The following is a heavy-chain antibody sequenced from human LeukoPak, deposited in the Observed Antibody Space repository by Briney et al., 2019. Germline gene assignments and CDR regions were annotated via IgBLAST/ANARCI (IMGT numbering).Heavy chain of an antibody. D-gene: IGHD3-3*01. CDR2: IYYSGST. CDR3: ARRCPLFWSGYVDPPGLSDAFDI. V-gene: IGHV4-31*03. Sequence: SETLSLTCTVSGGSISSGGYYWSWIRQHPGKGLEWIGYIYYSGSTYYNPSLKSRVTISVDTSKNQFSLKLSSVTAADTAVYYCARRCPLFWSGYVDPPGLSDAFDIWGQGTMVTVSS. CDR1: GGSISSGGYY. J-gene: IGHJ3*02.